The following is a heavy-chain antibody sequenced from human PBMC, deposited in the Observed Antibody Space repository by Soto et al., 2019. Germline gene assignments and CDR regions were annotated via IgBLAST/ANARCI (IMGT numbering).Heavy chain of an antibody. D-gene: IGHD3-10*01. CDR3: AKDEGFGAYAFDI. Sequence: QVQLVESGGGVVQPGRSLRLSCAASGFTFSSYGMHWVRQAPGKGLEWVAVISYDGSNKYYADSVKGRFTISRDNSKNTLYLQMNSLRAEDTAVYYCAKDEGFGAYAFDIWGQGTMVTVSS. V-gene: IGHV3-30*18. CDR1: GFTFSSYG. J-gene: IGHJ3*02. CDR2: ISYDGSNK.